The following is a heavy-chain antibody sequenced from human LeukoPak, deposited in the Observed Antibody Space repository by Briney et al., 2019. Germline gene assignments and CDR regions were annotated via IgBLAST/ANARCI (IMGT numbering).Heavy chain of an antibody. J-gene: IGHJ3*02. CDR2: ISSSGSTI. V-gene: IGHV3-11*01. D-gene: IGHD6-13*01. CDR3: ARDCIAAAGHDAFDI. Sequence: GGALRLSCAASGFTFSDYYMTWIRQAPGKGLERDSYISSSGSTIYYADSVKGRFTISRDNAKNSLYLQMNSLRAEDTAVYYCARDCIAAAGHDAFDIWGQGTMATVSS. CDR1: GFTFSDYY.